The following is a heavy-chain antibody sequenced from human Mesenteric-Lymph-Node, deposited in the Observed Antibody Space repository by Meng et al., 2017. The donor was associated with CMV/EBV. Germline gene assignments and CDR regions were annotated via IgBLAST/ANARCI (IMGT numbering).Heavy chain of an antibody. V-gene: IGHV3-30*19. CDR3: ARGLYDPPMDV. Sequence: GGSLRLSCAASGFTFNTYGMHWVRQAPGRGLEWVALIAHNGNNEYSADSVKGRFTISRDNSKNTLYLQMNSLRTDDTAVYYCARGLYDPPMDVWGQGTTVTVSS. CDR2: IAHNGNNE. CDR1: GFTFNTYG. D-gene: IGHD3-3*01. J-gene: IGHJ6*02.